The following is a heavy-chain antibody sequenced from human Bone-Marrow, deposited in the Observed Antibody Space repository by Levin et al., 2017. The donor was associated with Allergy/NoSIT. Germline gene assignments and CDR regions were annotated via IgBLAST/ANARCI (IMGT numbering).Heavy chain of an antibody. D-gene: IGHD1-26*01. CDR2: IYIVGTA. V-gene: IGHV3-53*01. Sequence: ETLSLTCAASGFIVGSNYMNWVRQAPGKGLEWVSIIYIVGTAYYADSVKGRFTISRDNSNNTLYLQMNSLRAEDTAVYYCAGGSYLPDYWGQGTLVTVSS. J-gene: IGHJ4*02. CDR1: GFIVGSNY. CDR3: AGGSYLPDY.